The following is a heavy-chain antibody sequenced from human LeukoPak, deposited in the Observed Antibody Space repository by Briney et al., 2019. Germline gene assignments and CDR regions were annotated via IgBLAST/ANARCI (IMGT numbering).Heavy chain of an antibody. D-gene: IGHD3-10*01. CDR2: ISSSSSYI. CDR3: AKEADYHGELLYYYFDY. CDR1: GFTFSSHS. V-gene: IGHV3-21*04. J-gene: IGHJ4*02. Sequence: GGSLRLSCAASGFTFSSHSMNWVRQAPGKGLEWVSSISSSSSYIYYADSVKGRFTISRDNAKNSLYLQMNSLRAEDTALYYCAKEADYHGELLYYYFDYWGQGTLVTVSS.